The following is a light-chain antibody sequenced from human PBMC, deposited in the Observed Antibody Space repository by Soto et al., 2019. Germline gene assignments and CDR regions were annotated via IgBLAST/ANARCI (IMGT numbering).Light chain of an antibody. CDR3: QHDYNLLT. J-gene: IGKJ4*01. CDR2: DVS. Sequence: EILMTQSPATLSVSPGERATLSCRTSQSVSSNLAWYQQKPGQAPRLLIYDVSNRATGIPARFSGSGSGTDFTLTVSSMQPEDFAVYYCQHDYNLLTFGGGTKVDIK. V-gene: IGKV3D-15*01. CDR1: QSVSSN.